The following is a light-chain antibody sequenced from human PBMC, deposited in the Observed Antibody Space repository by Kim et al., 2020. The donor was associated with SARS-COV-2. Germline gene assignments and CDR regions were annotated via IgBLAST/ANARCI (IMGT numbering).Light chain of an antibody. V-gene: IGKV3-20*01. Sequence: EIVLTQSPGTLSLSPGERATLSCRASQSVNSNYLAWYQQKPGQAPRLLIYGASSRATGIPDRFRGSGSGTDFTLTISRLEPEDFAVYYWQQDGRSLTFGGGTKVDIK. CDR2: GAS. J-gene: IGKJ4*01. CDR1: QSVNSNY. CDR3: QQDGRSLT.